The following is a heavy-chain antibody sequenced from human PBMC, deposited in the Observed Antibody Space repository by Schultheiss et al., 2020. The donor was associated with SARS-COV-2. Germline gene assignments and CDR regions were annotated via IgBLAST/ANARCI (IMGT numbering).Heavy chain of an antibody. J-gene: IGHJ1*01. CDR3: ARYGGYFSSTRCPWGYFQH. Sequence: SETLSLTCAVYGGSFSGYYGSWIRQLPGKGLEWMGEINHSGSTNYNPSLKSRVTISVDTSKNQFSLKLSSVTAADPAVYYCARYGGYFSSTRCPWGYFQHWTQGTLITVSS. CDR2: INHSGST. CDR1: GGSFSGYY. V-gene: IGHV4-34*01. D-gene: IGHD2-2*01.